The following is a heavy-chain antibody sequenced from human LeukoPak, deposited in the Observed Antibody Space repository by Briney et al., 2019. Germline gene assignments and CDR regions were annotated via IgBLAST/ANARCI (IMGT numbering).Heavy chain of an antibody. D-gene: IGHD3-10*01. Sequence: PGGSLRLSCAASGFTFSSYGMSWVRQAPGKGLEWVSAISGSGGSTYYADSVKGRFTISRDNSKNTLYLQMNSLRAEDTAVYYCAKVSRGRFGELLGWFDPWGQGTLVTVSS. CDR3: AKVSRGRFGELLGWFDP. CDR2: ISGSGGST. J-gene: IGHJ5*02. CDR1: GFTFSSYG. V-gene: IGHV3-23*01.